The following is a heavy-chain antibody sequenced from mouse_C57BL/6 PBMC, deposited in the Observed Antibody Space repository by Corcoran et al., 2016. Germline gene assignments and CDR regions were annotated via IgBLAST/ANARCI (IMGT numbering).Heavy chain of an antibody. Sequence: EVQLQQSGPELVKPGASVKISCKASGYTFTDYYMNWVKQSHGKSLEWIGDINPNNGGTSYNQKFKGKATLTVDKSSSTAYMELRSLTSEDSAVYYCARTLSTVAPPDVGYWGQGTTLTVSS. J-gene: IGHJ2*01. CDR2: INPNNGGT. D-gene: IGHD1-1*01. V-gene: IGHV1-26*01. CDR3: ARTLSTVAPPDVGY. CDR1: GYTFTDYY.